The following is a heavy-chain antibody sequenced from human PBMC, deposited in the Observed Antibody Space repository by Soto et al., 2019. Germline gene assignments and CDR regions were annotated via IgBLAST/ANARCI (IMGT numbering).Heavy chain of an antibody. CDR1: GFSLSTTGMG. CDR3: VHRRKIYGSVWGDYRYDCFDY. J-gene: IGHJ4*02. D-gene: IGHD3-16*02. Sequence: QITLKESGPTLVKPTQTLTLTCTFSGFSLSTTGMGVGWIRQPPGKALEWLALTYWNNDNRYSPSLKSRLSITRDTSKNRVVLTMTNMSPVDTATYFCVHRRKIYGSVWGDYRYDCFDYWGQGSLVTVSS. V-gene: IGHV2-5*01. CDR2: TYWNNDN.